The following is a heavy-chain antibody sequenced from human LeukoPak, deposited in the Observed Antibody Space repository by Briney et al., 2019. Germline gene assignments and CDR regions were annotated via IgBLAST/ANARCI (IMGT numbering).Heavy chain of an antibody. CDR1: GGSISSSSYY. J-gene: IGHJ5*02. D-gene: IGHD2-15*01. CDR3: ARSPGRYCSGGSCYSGFPLFDP. CDR2: IYYSGST. Sequence: SETLSLTRTVSGGSISSSSYYWGWIRQPPGKGLEWIGSIYYSGSTYYNPSLKSRVTISVDTSKNQFSLKLSSVTAADTAVYYCARSPGRYCSGGSCYSGFPLFDPWGQGTLVTVSS. V-gene: IGHV4-39*07.